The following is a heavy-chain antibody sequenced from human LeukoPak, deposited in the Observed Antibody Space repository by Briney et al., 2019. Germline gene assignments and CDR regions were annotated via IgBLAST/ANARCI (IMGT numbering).Heavy chain of an antibody. Sequence: SETLSLTCTVSGGPIRTYQWSWIRQPPGKGLEWIGYIYYSGSTNYNPSLKSRVTISVDTSKNQFSLKLSSVTAADTAVYYCASGSYHEDFDYWGQGTLVTISS. D-gene: IGHD1-26*01. CDR1: GGPIRTYQ. CDR3: ASGSYHEDFDY. J-gene: IGHJ4*02. CDR2: IYYSGST. V-gene: IGHV4-59*01.